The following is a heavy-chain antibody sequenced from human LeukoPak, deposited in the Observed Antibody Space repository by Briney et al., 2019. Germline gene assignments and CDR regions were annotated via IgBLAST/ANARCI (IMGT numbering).Heavy chain of an antibody. J-gene: IGHJ6*02. CDR3: ARMNYDYVWGSHYYYYGMDV. V-gene: IGHV4-39*01. CDR1: GGSISSGSYY. CDR2: IYYTGST. Sequence: SETLSLTCAVSGGSISSGSYYWGWIRQPPGKGLEWIGSIYYTGSTYYNPSLKSRVTISVDTSKNQFSLNLSSVTAADTAVYYCARMNYDYVWGSHYYYYGMDVWGQGTTVTVSS. D-gene: IGHD3-16*01.